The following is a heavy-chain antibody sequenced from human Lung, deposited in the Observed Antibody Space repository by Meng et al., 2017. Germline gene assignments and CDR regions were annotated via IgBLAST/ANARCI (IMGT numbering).Heavy chain of an antibody. CDR3: TRDHSTADVTVWWFDP. CDR1: GYTFNRHW. D-gene: IGHD4-17*01. V-gene: IGHV1-46*02. Sequence: QVQLVKSGAEVKNLGASVRVSCKASGYTFNRHWIHWVRQAPGQGLEWMGIINPSDGYTMYEQKFQDRITITGDTSTGTVYMELSGLRSEDTAVYYCTRDHSTADVTVWWFDPWGQGTLVTVSS. CDR2: INPSDGYT. J-gene: IGHJ5*02.